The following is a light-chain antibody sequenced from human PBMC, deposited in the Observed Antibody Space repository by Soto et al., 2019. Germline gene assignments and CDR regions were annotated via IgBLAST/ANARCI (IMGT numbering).Light chain of an antibody. V-gene: IGKV3-11*01. CDR3: QQRSNCPLT. CDR2: DAS. J-gene: IGKJ4*01. CDR1: QSVSSY. Sequence: EIVLTQSPATLSLSPGERATLSCRASQSVSSYLAWYQQKPGQAPRLLIYDASNRATGIPARFSGSGSGTEFTLTISSLEPEDFAVYYCQQRSNCPLTFGGGTKVEI.